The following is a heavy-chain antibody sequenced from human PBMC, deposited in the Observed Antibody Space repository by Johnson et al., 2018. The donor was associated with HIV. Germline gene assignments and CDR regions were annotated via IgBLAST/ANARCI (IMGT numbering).Heavy chain of an antibody. CDR2: IYSGGNT. CDR1: GFTFSSYA. V-gene: IGHV3-66*01. J-gene: IGHJ3*02. D-gene: IGHD6-13*01. Sequence: VQLVESGGGLVQPGGSLRLSCAASGFTFSSYAIHWVRQAPGKGLEWVSLIYSGGNTYYADSVKGRFIISRDNSKNTLNLQMNSLRAEDTAGYYCARGIAAAAMTLDAFDIWGQGAVVTVPS. CDR3: ARGIAAAAMTLDAFDI.